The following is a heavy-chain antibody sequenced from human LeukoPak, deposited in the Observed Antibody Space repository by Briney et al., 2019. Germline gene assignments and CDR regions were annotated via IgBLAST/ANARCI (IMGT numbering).Heavy chain of an antibody. D-gene: IGHD3-10*01. CDR3: AIEGYYGSGSPPSLYFDY. J-gene: IGHJ4*02. Sequence: PGGSLRLSCAASGFTFRNYVIHWARQAPGKGLEWVAVTSSDLNVKLYADSVKGRFTISRDNSRSTLYLQMNSLRPEDTAIYYCAIEGYYGSGSPPSLYFDYWGQGTLVTVSS. CDR1: GFTFRNYV. V-gene: IGHV3-30-3*01. CDR2: TSSDLNVK.